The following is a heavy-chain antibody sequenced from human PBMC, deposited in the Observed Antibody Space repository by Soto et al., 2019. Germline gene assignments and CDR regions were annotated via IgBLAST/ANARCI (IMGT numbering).Heavy chain of an antibody. CDR2: IYYSGST. CDR1: GGSISSGDYY. CDR3: ARGVGAYRFDY. Sequence: QVQLQESGPGLVKPSQTLSLTCTVSGGSISSGDYYWSWIRQPPGEGLEWIGYIYYSGSTYYNPSLQSRVTITVDTSKNPFSLKLSSVTAADTAGYYCARGVGAYRFDYWGQGTLVTVSS. V-gene: IGHV4-30-4*01. D-gene: IGHD1-26*01. J-gene: IGHJ4*02.